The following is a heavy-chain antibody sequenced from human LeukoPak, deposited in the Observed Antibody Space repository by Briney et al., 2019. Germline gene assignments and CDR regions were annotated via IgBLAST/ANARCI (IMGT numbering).Heavy chain of an antibody. Sequence: GGSLRLSCAASGFTFSSYSMNWVRQAPGKGLAWVSSISSSSSYIYYADSVKGRFTISRDNAKNSLYLQMNSLRAEDTAVYYCARVVGGSWSNGWGQGTLVTVSS. CDR3: ARVVGGSWSNG. D-gene: IGHD6-13*01. J-gene: IGHJ4*02. V-gene: IGHV3-21*01. CDR2: ISSSSSYI. CDR1: GFTFSSYS.